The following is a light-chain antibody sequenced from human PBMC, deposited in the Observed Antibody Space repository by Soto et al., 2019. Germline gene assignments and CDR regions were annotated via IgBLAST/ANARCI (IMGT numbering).Light chain of an antibody. Sequence: DIQMTQSPSTLSASVGDRVTITCRASQSISSWLAWYQQKPGKAPKLLIYDASSLESGVPSRFSGSGSGTEFTLTISSLHPDDFATYYCQQYNSYIRTFGQGTKVEIK. CDR2: DAS. CDR3: QQYNSYIRT. CDR1: QSISSW. V-gene: IGKV1-5*01. J-gene: IGKJ1*01.